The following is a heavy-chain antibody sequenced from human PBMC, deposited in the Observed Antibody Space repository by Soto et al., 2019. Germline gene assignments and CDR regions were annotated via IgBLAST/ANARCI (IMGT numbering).Heavy chain of an antibody. Sequence: PGGSLRLSCAASGFNLSSYTMNWVRQAQGKGLEWVSSISGSGGSTYYADSVKGRFTISRDNSKNTLYLQMNSLRAEDTAVYYCATYSGNYERYGVYYGMDVWGQGTTVTVSS. CDR2: ISGSGGST. CDR3: ATYSGNYERYGVYYGMDV. D-gene: IGHD1-26*01. CDR1: GFNLSSYT. V-gene: IGHV3-23*01. J-gene: IGHJ6*02.